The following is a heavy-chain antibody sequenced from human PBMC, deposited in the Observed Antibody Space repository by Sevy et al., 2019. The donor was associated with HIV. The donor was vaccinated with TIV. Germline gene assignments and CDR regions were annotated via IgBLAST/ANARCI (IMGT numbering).Heavy chain of an antibody. CDR2: IWYDGSNK. Sequence: GGSLRLSCAASGFTFSSYGMHWVRQAPGKGLEWVAVIWYDGSNKYYADSVKGRFTISRDNSKNMRYLQMNSLRAEDTAVYFCSRERSWLDAFNIWGQGTVVTVSS. V-gene: IGHV3-33*01. CDR3: SRERSWLDAFNI. D-gene: IGHD6-19*01. J-gene: IGHJ3*02. CDR1: GFTFSSYG.